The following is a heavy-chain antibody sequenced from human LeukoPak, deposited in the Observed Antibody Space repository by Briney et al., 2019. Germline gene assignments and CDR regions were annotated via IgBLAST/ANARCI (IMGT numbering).Heavy chain of an antibody. J-gene: IGHJ3*02. CDR3: ARGDGSGRGGSFDI. V-gene: IGHV3-11*05. Sequence: GGSLRLSCVASGFTFSDYYMSWIRQAPGKGLERVSYISCSSSYTDYADSVKGRFTISRDNAKNSLYLQMNSLRAEDTADYYCARGDGSGRGGSFDIWGQGTMVTVSS. D-gene: IGHD3-10*01. CDR2: ISCSSSYT. CDR1: GFTFSDYY.